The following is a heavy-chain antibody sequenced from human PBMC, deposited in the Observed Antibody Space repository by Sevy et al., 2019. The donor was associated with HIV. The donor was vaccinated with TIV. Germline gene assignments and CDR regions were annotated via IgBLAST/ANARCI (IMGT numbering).Heavy chain of an antibody. J-gene: IGHJ4*02. D-gene: IGHD4-17*01. V-gene: IGHV4-61*01. CDR3: ARCRSPYGDYATGSFDY. CDR1: GGSVSTDSYY. CDR2: PFYSGST. Sequence: SETLSLTCTVSGGSVSTDSYYWSWIRQPPGKGLEGIGYPFYSGSTNYNPSLKSRVTISLDTSKNQFSLKLSSVTAADTAVYYCARCRSPYGDYATGSFDYWGQGALVTVSS.